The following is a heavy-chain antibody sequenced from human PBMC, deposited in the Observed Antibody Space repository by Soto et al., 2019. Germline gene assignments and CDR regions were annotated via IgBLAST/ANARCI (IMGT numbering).Heavy chain of an antibody. D-gene: IGHD3-22*01. J-gene: IGHJ4*02. CDR1: GGPFSDYY. CDR3: ARAPWYYYESSGYYY. V-gene: IGHV4-34*01. CDR2: INHSGST. Sequence: PSETLSLTCAVYGGPFSDYYWSWIRQPPGKGLEWIGEINHSGSTNYNPSLKSRVTISVDTSKNQFSLKLSSVIAADTAVYYCARAPWYYYESSGYYYWGQGTLVT.